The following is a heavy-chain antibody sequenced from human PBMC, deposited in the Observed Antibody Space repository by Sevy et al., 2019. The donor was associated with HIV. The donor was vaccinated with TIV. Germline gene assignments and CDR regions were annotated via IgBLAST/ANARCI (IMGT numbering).Heavy chain of an antibody. CDR2: LSGSGAST. V-gene: IGHV3-23*01. J-gene: IGHJ3*02. Sequence: GGSLRLSCAASGFTFTTYAMGWVRQAPGKGLKWVSTLSGSGASTYYADSVKGPFTISRDNSKNTLFLQMDSLSAEDTDVYYCAKDFYDSSGYYPMEAFDIWGQGTMVTVSS. D-gene: IGHD3-22*01. CDR1: GFTFTTYA. CDR3: AKDFYDSSGYYPMEAFDI.